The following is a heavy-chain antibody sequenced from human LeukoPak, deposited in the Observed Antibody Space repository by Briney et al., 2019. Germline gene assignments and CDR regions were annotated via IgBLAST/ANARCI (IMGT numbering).Heavy chain of an antibody. CDR2: IYYSGST. J-gene: IGHJ1*01. CDR1: GGSISSSSYY. CDR3: GGKLQNEYFQH. D-gene: IGHD5-24*01. V-gene: IGHV4-39*07. Sequence: SETLSLTCTVSGGSISSSSYYWGWIRQPPGKGLEWIGSIYYSGSTYYNPSLKSRVTISVDTSKNQFSLKLSSVTAADTAVYYCGGKLQNEYFQHWGQGTLVTVSS.